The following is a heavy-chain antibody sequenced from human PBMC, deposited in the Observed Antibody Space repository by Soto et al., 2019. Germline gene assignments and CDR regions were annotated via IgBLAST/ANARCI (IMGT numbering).Heavy chain of an antibody. Sequence: QVQLVQSGAEVKKPGSSVKVSCQASGGTFSSYAISWVRQAPGQGLEWMGGIIPIFGTANYAQKFQGRVTITADESTSTAYMELSSLRSEDTAVYYCVPFGVAVRAGIGEVGYWGQGTLVTVSS. CDR3: VPFGVAVRAGIGEVGY. J-gene: IGHJ4*02. D-gene: IGHD2-2*01. CDR1: GGTFSSYA. CDR2: IIPIFGTA. V-gene: IGHV1-69*01.